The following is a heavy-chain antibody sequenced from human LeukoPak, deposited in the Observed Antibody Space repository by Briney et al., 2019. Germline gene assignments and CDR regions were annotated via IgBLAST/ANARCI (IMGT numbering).Heavy chain of an antibody. CDR3: TRGVGHNPFFDI. CDR2: ISAGGGTT. D-gene: IGHD1-14*01. V-gene: IGHV3-23*01. Sequence: GGSLRLSCEASGVPFSTCAMSWFRQTPGKGLEWVSAISAGGGTTFHADSVKGRFTISRDNSKNTMYLQMNSLRGEDTAVYYCTRGVGHNPFFDIWGQGTTVTVSS. CDR1: GVPFSTCA. J-gene: IGHJ3*02.